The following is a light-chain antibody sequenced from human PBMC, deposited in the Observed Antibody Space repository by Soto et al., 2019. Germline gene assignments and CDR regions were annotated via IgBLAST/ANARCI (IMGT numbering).Light chain of an antibody. Sequence: VLTQSPGTLSLSPGERATLSCRASQSVSSNNLAWYHQKPGQAPRLLIYAASARVTGIPDRFSGSGSGTDFTLTISRLEPEDFAVYYCQQYGSSPPFTFGPGTKVDIK. V-gene: IGKV3-20*01. CDR2: AAS. J-gene: IGKJ3*01. CDR1: QSVSSNN. CDR3: QQYGSSPPFT.